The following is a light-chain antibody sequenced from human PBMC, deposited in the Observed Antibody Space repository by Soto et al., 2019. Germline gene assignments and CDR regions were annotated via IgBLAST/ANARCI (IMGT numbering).Light chain of an antibody. CDR2: AAS. CDR3: QHYDTYPRT. CDR1: QSISSY. V-gene: IGKV1-8*01. J-gene: IGKJ1*01. Sequence: TQSPATLSLSPGERATLSCRASQSISSYLAWYQQKPGKAPKLLIYAASTLQTGVPSRFSGSGSGTDFTLTINYLQSEDFATYYCQHYDTYPRTFGQGTKVDIK.